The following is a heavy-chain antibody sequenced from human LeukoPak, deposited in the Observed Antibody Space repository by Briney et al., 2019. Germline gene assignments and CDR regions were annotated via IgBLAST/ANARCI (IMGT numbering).Heavy chain of an antibody. CDR1: GYTFTGHY. D-gene: IGHD3-9*01. V-gene: IGHV1-2*02. CDR3: ARSPDILTGENFDY. J-gene: IGHJ4*02. Sequence: GASVKVSCKASGYTFTGHYMHWVRQAPGQGLEWMGWINLKSGGTNSAEKFQVRVTMTTDTTTSTAYMELSRLRFDDTAVYYWARSPDILTGENFDYWGQGTLVTVSS. CDR2: INLKSGGT.